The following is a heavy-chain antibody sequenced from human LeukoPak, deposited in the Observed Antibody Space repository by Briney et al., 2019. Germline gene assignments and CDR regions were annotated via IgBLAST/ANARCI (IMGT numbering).Heavy chain of an antibody. CDR2: IKSKTDGGTT. Sequence: GGSLRLSCAASGFTFSNAWMSWVRQAPGKGLEWVGRIKSKTDGGTTDYAAPVKGRFTISRDDSKNTLYLQMNSLRAEDTAVYYCARGLDDYGDYVGHYMDVWGKGTTVAVSS. CDR1: GFTFSNAW. D-gene: IGHD4-17*01. J-gene: IGHJ6*03. CDR3: ARGLDDYGDYVGHYMDV. V-gene: IGHV3-15*01.